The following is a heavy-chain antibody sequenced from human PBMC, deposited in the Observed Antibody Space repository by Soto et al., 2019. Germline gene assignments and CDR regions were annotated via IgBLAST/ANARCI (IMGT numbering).Heavy chain of an antibody. D-gene: IGHD5-18*01. J-gene: IGHJ4*02. V-gene: IGHV3-9*01. Sequence: EVQLVESGGGLVQPGGSLRLSCAASGFTFDDFALHWVRQAPGRGLEWVSGISWNGGTTQYADPVRGRFTVSRDNAKNTLFLQMNSLRIEDTAFYYCAKDKDGYNYGYDYWGQGALVTVSS. CDR1: GFTFDDFA. CDR3: AKDKDGYNYGYDY. CDR2: ISWNGGTT.